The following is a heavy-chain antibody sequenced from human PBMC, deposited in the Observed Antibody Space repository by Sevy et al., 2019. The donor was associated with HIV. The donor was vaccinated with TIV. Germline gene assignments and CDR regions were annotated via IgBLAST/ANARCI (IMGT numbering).Heavy chain of an antibody. CDR2: INAGNGNT. CDR3: ARSWAVADPYYYYYMDV. V-gene: IGHV1-3*01. CDR1: GYTFTSYA. D-gene: IGHD6-19*01. Sequence: ASVKVSCKASGYTFTSYAMHWVRQAPGQRLEWMGWINAGNGNTKYSQKFQGRVTITRDTSASTAYMELSSLRSEDTAVYYCARSWAVADPYYYYYMDVWGKGTTVTVSS. J-gene: IGHJ6*03.